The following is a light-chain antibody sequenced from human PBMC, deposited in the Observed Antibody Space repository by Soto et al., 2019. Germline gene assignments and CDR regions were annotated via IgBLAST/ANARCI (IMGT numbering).Light chain of an antibody. CDR1: SSDIGGYNY. Sequence: QSVLTQPASVSGSPGQTMTISCTGTSSDIGGYNYVSWYQQHPGKAPKLIIYEVTNRPSGVSHRFSGSKSGNTAFLTISGLQAEDETDYHCSSYRTSNTYVFGTGTKVT. V-gene: IGLV2-14*01. CDR2: EVT. J-gene: IGLJ1*01. CDR3: SSYRTSNTYV.